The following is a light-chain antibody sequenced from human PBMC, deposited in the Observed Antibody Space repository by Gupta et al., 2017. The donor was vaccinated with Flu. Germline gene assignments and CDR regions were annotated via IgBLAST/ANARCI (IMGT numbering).Light chain of an antibody. J-gene: IGLJ1*01. Sequence: QSALTQPASVSGSPGQSITISCTGTSSDVGRSDYVSWYQQHPDKAPKLIIYDVTNRPSGVFSRFSGSKSGNTASLTISGRQADDETDYYCSSYTGGSTFYVFGTGTKVTVL. CDR1: SSDVGRSDY. CDR3: SSYTGGSTFYV. CDR2: DVT. V-gene: IGLV2-14*01.